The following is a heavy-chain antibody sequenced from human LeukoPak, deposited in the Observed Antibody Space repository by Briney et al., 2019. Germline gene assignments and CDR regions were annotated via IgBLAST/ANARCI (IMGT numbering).Heavy chain of an antibody. Sequence: SETLSLTCTVSGGSISSYYWSWIRQPAGKGLEWIGRIYTSGSTNYNPSLKSRVTMSVDTSKNQFSLKLSSVTAADTAVYYCARDLGYCSSTSCYIGVFDYWGQGTLVTVSS. CDR3: ARDLGYCSSTSCYIGVFDY. J-gene: IGHJ4*02. CDR1: GGSISSYY. D-gene: IGHD2-2*01. CDR2: IYTSGST. V-gene: IGHV4-4*07.